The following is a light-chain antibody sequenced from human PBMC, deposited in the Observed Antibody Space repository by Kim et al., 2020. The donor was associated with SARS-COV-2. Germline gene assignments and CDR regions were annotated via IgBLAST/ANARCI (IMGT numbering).Light chain of an antibody. V-gene: IGKV3-15*01. CDR2: GAS. Sequence: EILMTQSPATLSVSPGERATLSCRARQSVSSNLAWYQQKPGQAPRLLIYGASTRATGIPARFSGSGSGTEFSLTISSLQSEDFAVYYCQEYNNWFLTFGGGTKVDIK. CDR3: QEYNNWFLT. J-gene: IGKJ4*01. CDR1: QSVSSN.